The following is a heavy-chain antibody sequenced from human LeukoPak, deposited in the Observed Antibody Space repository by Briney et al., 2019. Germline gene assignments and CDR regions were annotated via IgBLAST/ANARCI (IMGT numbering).Heavy chain of an antibody. J-gene: IGHJ5*02. CDR1: KFTFSSYW. D-gene: IGHD6-19*01. CDR2: IKQDGSVQ. V-gene: IGHV3-7*01. CDR3: TRLQIAVAGPNWFDP. Sequence: GGSLRLSCAASKFTFSSYWMSWVRQAPGKGLEWVANIKQDGSVQFYMDSLKGRFSVSRDNAKNSLYPQMNGLRVEDTAVYYCTRLQIAVAGPNWFDPWGQGTLVTVSS.